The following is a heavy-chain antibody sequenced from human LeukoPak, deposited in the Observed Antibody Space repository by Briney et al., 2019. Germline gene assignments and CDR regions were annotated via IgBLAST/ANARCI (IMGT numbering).Heavy chain of an antibody. J-gene: IGHJ5*02. D-gene: IGHD2-15*01. CDR3: ARHKWVVVVAAIWFDP. Sequence: SETLSLTCTVSGGSISSSSYYWGWIRQPPGKGLEWIGSIYYSGSTYYNPSLKSRVTISVDTSKNQFSLKLSSVTAADTAVYYCARHKWVVVVAAIWFDPWGQGTLVTVSS. V-gene: IGHV4-39*01. CDR2: IYYSGST. CDR1: GGSISSSSYY.